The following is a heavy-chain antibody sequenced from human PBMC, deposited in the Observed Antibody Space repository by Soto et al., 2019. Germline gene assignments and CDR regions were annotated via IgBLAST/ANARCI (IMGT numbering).Heavy chain of an antibody. D-gene: IGHD3-10*01. CDR1: GGSINNGGYY. CDR3: ARDLRGGSYGMDV. J-gene: IGHJ6*02. CDR2: IFYSGST. V-gene: IGHV4-31*03. Sequence: QVQLQESGPGLVKPSQTLSLTCTVSGGSINNGGYYWSWIRQHPGKGLEWIGYIFYSGSTYYNPSLKSRVTISVDTSKHQFSRTLSSVTAAETAVYYWARDLRGGSYGMDVWGQGTTVTVSS.